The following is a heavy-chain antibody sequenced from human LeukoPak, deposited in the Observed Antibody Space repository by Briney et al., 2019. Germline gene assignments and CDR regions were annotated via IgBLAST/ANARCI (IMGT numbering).Heavy chain of an antibody. Sequence: GESLKISCAASGFTFSSYGMNWVRQAPGKGLEWVSSISSSSSYIYYADSVKGRFTISRDNAKNSLYLQMNSLRAEDTAVYYCARPHYYDSSGYYYLFDYWGQGTLVTVSS. CDR3: ARPHYYDSSGYYYLFDY. CDR2: ISSSSSYI. CDR1: GFTFSSYG. J-gene: IGHJ4*02. D-gene: IGHD3-22*01. V-gene: IGHV3-21*01.